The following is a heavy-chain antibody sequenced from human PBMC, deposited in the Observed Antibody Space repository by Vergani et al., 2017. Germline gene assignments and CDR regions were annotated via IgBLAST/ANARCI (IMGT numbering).Heavy chain of an antibody. Sequence: QVQLVQSGAEVKKPGASVKVSCKASGYTFTSYGISWVRQAPGQGLEWMGWISAYNGNTNYAQKLQGRVTITADESTSTAYMELSSLRSEDTAVYYCARDAGHDYSNPPLYWGQGTLVTVSS. CDR2: ISAYNGNT. V-gene: IGHV1-18*01. J-gene: IGHJ4*02. CDR1: GYTFTSYG. CDR3: ARDAGHDYSNPPLY. D-gene: IGHD4-11*01.